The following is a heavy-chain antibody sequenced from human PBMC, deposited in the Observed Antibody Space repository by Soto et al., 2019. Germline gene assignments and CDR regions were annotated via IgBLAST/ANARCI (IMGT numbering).Heavy chain of an antibody. CDR3: ARGHIQLWFQDFDY. Sequence: QVQLVQSGAEVKKPGASVKVSCKASGYTFTSYDINWVRQATGQGLEWMGWMNPNSGNTGYAQKFQGRVTMTRNTSISTAYMELSSLISEDTAVYYCARGHIQLWFQDFDYWGQGTLVTVSS. CDR1: GYTFTSYD. V-gene: IGHV1-8*01. CDR2: MNPNSGNT. D-gene: IGHD5-18*01. J-gene: IGHJ4*02.